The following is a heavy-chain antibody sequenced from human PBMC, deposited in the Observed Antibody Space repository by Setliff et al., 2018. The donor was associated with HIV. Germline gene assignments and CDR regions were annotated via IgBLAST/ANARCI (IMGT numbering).Heavy chain of an antibody. D-gene: IGHD6-13*01. CDR3: ARARTQQHGRGYYYYYYMDV. J-gene: IGHJ6*03. Sequence: AASVKVSCKASGYTFTSYAMHWVRQAPGQRLEWMGWINAGNGNTKYSQKFQGRVTITRDTSASTAYMELSSLRSEDTAVYYCARARTQQHGRGYYYYYYMDVWGKGTTVTVSS. CDR2: INAGNGNT. CDR1: GYTFTSYA. V-gene: IGHV1-3*01.